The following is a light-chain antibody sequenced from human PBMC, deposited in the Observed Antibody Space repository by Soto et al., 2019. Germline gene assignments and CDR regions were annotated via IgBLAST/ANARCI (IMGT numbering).Light chain of an antibody. Sequence: DIQMTQSPSSLSASVGDRVTITCRASQTLNSYLNWYQQKPAKAPKLLIYAASRLQSGVPSRVNGSGSTTDFTLTIASLQPEDFATYFCHRSFSSPPTFGQGTKL. V-gene: IGKV1-39*01. J-gene: IGKJ2*01. CDR2: AAS. CDR1: QTLNSY. CDR3: HRSFSSPPT.